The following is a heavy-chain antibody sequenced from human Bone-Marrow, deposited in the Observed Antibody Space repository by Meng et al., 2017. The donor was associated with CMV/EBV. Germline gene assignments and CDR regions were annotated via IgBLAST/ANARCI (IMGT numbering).Heavy chain of an antibody. CDR2: INPKSGGT. CDR3: ARQGDVIVDWGNYFRP. CDR1: GYIFSDYY. J-gene: IGHJ5*02. Sequence: ASVKVSCKASGYIFSDYYIHWVRQAPGQGLEWMGWINPKSGGTALAEKFQGRVSLTRDTSLNTAYLDLRRLKPEDTAVYYCARQGDVIVDWGNYFRPWGQGHRVTGSS. V-gene: IGHV1-2*02. D-gene: IGHD3-9*01.